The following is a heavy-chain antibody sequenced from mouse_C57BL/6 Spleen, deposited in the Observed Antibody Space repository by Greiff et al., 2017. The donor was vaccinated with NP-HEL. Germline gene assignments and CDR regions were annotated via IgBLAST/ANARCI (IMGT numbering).Heavy chain of an antibody. Sequence: EVQRVESGGGLVQPKGSLKLSCAASGFTFNTYAMHWVRQAPGKGLEWVARLRSKSSNYATYYADSVKDGFTISRDDSQSMLYLQMNNLKTEDTAMYYCVRAGIVTHYYAMDYWGQGTSVTVSS. CDR3: VRAGIVTHYYAMDY. J-gene: IGHJ4*01. CDR1: GFTFNTYA. D-gene: IGHD2-5*01. V-gene: IGHV10-3*01. CDR2: LRSKSSNYAT.